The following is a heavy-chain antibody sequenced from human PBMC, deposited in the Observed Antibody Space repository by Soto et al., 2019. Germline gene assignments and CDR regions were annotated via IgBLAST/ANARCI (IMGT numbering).Heavy chain of an antibody. J-gene: IGHJ4*02. CDR1: GFSLTTRVVG. Sequence: QITLKESGPTLVKPTQTLTLTCTFSGFSLTTRVVGVGWIRQPPGKALEWLALIYWDDDKVYSPSLKSRLTVSKEPSKNQVALTMTNVDPVDTATYYFAHRPYSYETGVYWVFDYWGQGALVTVSS. D-gene: IGHD1-1*01. V-gene: IGHV2-5*02. CDR2: IYWDDDK. CDR3: AHRPYSYETGVYWVFDY.